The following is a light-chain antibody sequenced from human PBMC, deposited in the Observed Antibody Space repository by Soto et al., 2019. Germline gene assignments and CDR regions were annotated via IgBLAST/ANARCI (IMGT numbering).Light chain of an antibody. CDR2: DAS. CDR1: QSISNY. CDR3: QQSYTTPIT. Sequence: DIQMTQSPSSLSASVGDRVTITCRASQSISNYLNWYQQKPGKAPKLLIYDASSLQSGVTSRFSGSGSGTDFTLTISSLQSEDFASYYCQQSYTTPITFGQGTRLEIK. V-gene: IGKV1-39*01. J-gene: IGKJ5*01.